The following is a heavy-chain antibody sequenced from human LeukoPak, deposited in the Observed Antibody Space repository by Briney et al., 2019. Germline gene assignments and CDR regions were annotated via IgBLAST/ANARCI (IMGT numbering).Heavy chain of an antibody. Sequence: ASVKVSCKASGGTFSSYAISWVRQAPGQGLEWMGGIIPIFGTANYAQKFQGRVTITADESTSTAYMELSSLRSEDTAVYYCARGTCGGDCRHYYYMDVWGKGTTVTISS. V-gene: IGHV1-69*13. CDR2: IIPIFGTA. CDR1: GGTFSSYA. D-gene: IGHD2-21*02. CDR3: ARGTCGGDCRHYYYMDV. J-gene: IGHJ6*03.